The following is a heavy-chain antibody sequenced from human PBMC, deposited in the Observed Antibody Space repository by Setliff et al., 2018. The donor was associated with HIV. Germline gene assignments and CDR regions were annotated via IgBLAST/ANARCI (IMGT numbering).Heavy chain of an antibody. Sequence: GASVKVSCKAYGHTYNAYGITWVRQAPGQGLEWMGWISAHYGSTKYAQTLQGRVTMTTDTSTNTAHMELRSLRSDDTAVYYCASSSPTTYYYGSGSPPLDYWGQGTLVTVSS. CDR2: ISAHYGST. CDR1: GHTYNAYG. CDR3: ASSSPTTYYYGSGSPPLDY. D-gene: IGHD3-10*01. J-gene: IGHJ4*02. V-gene: IGHV1-18*01.